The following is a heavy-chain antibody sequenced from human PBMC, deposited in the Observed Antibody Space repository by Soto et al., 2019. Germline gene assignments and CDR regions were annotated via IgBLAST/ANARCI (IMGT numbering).Heavy chain of an antibody. CDR1: GYSFSSYW. CDR2: IDPSDSYT. V-gene: IGHV5-10-1*01. D-gene: IGHD3-22*01. Sequence: GGSLKISCKGSGYSFSSYWISWGGQLPGKGLEWMGRIDPSDSYTNYSPSFQGHVTISADKSISTAYLQWSSLKASDTAMYYCARHGTMIALFDYWGQGTLVTVSS. J-gene: IGHJ4*02. CDR3: ARHGTMIALFDY.